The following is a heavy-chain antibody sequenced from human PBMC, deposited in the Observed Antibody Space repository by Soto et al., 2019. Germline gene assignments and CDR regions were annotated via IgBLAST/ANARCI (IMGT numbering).Heavy chain of an antibody. J-gene: IGHJ3*02. CDR1: GFTFSSYW. CDR3: AREAAASDRAFDI. CDR2: IKQDGSEK. V-gene: IGHV3-7*01. Sequence: GGSLRLSCAASGFTFSSYWMSWVRQAPGKELEWVANIKQDGSEKYYVDSVKGRFTISRDNAKNSLYLQMNSLRAEDTAVYYCAREAAASDRAFDIWGQGTMVTVSS. D-gene: IGHD6-13*01.